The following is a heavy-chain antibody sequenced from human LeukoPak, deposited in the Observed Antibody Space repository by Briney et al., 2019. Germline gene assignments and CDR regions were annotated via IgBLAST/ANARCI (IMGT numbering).Heavy chain of an antibody. D-gene: IGHD3-22*01. V-gene: IGHV1-46*03. CDR1: GYTFTSYY. J-gene: IGHJ4*02. CDR3: ARDLYTNYDSPVDYFDY. CDR2: INPSGGST. Sequence: ASVKVSCKASGYTFTSYYMHWVRQAPGQGLEWLGIINPSGGSTSYAQKFQGRVTMTRDTSTSTVYMELSSLRSEDTAVYYCARDLYTNYDSPVDYFDYWGQGTLVTVSS.